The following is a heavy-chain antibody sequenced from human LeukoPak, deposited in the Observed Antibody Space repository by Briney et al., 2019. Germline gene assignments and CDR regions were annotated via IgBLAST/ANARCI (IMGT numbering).Heavy chain of an antibody. Sequence: SCVASGFTFNSAWICRVRRVPRRDLEWVARCTSKFSGATAEYAAPVKGRFVISRDDSKDSLSLEMNSLRTEDTAVYHCVADVPPSNSGLYEAQIDFWGQGTLVTVSS. CDR2: CTSKFSGATA. V-gene: IGHV3-15*01. CDR1: GFTFNSAW. J-gene: IGHJ4*02. CDR3: VADVPPSNSGLYEAQIDF. D-gene: IGHD6-19*01.